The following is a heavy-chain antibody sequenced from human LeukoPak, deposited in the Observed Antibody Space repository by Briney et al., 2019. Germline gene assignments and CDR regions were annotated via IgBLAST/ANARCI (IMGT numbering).Heavy chain of an antibody. V-gene: IGHV3-23*01. Sequence: GGSLRLSCAASGFTFSSYAMSWVRQAPGKGPEWVSSFSGTVGSTYYADSVKGRFTISRDSYKNTLYLQMNSLRAEDTAVYYCAKGKNAYGSSSNDYWGQGSLVTVSS. J-gene: IGHJ4*02. D-gene: IGHD6-13*01. CDR3: AKGKNAYGSSSNDY. CDR1: GFTFSSYA. CDR2: FSGTVGST.